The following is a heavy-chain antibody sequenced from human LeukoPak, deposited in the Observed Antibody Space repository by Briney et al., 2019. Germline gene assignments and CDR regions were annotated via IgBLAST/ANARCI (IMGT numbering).Heavy chain of an antibody. Sequence: GGSLRLSCAASGFTFSRYWMSWVRQAPGKGLEWVSYISSSGSTIYYADSVKGRFTISRDNAKNSLYLQMNSLRAEDTAVYYCASSGSGSDYYYYMDVWGKGTTVTISS. CDR1: GFTFSRYW. J-gene: IGHJ6*03. CDR2: ISSSGSTI. D-gene: IGHD3-10*01. V-gene: IGHV3-48*04. CDR3: ASSGSGSDYYYYMDV.